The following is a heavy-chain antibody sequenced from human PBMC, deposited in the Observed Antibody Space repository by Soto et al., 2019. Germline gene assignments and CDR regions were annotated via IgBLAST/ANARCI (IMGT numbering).Heavy chain of an antibody. CDR3: ARLGLMVYAMFDY. D-gene: IGHD2-8*01. Sequence: PLETLSLTCTVSGGSISSSSYYWGWIRQPPGKGLEWIGSIYYSGSTYYNPSLKSRVTISVDTSKNQFSLKLSSVTAADTAVYYCARLGLMVYAMFDYWGQGTLVTVSS. J-gene: IGHJ4*02. V-gene: IGHV4-39*01. CDR1: GGSISSSSYY. CDR2: IYYSGST.